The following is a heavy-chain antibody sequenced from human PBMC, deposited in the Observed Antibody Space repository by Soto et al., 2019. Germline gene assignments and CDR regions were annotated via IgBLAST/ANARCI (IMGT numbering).Heavy chain of an antibody. J-gene: IGHJ4*02. Sequence: GGSLRLSCSASGSTFSSYAMHWVRQAPGKGLEYVSAISSNGGSTYYADSVKGRFTISRDNSKNTLYLQMSSLRAEDTAVYYCVKALRYFDWLPDFDYWGQGTLVTVSS. CDR3: VKALRYFDWLPDFDY. CDR2: ISSNGGST. D-gene: IGHD3-9*01. V-gene: IGHV3-64D*06. CDR1: GSTFSSYA.